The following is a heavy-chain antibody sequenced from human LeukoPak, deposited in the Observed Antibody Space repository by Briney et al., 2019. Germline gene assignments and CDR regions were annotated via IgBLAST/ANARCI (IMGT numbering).Heavy chain of an antibody. CDR2: IIPILGIA. D-gene: IGHD3-22*01. J-gene: IGHJ4*02. CDR1: GGTFSSYA. V-gene: IGHV1-69*04. Sequence: ASVKVSCKASGGTFSSYAISWVRQAPGQGLEWMGRIIPILGIANYAQKFQGRVTITADKSTSTAYMELSSLRSEDTAVYYCAREDYYDSSGYSDYWGQGTLVTASS. CDR3: AREDYYDSSGYSDY.